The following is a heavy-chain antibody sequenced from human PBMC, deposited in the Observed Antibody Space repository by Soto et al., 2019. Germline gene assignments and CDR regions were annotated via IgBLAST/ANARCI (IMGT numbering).Heavy chain of an antibody. CDR2: ISAYNGNT. CDR3: ARSHYCISTSCANWFDP. J-gene: IGHJ5*02. V-gene: IGHV1-18*01. CDR1: GYTFTSYG. Sequence: QVQLVQSGAEVKKPGASVKVSCKASGYTFTSYGISWVRQAPGQGLEWMGWISAYNGNTNYAQKLQGRVTMTTDTATSTGDRELRSMRSDDTAVYYCARSHYCISTSCANWFDPWGQGTLVTVSS. D-gene: IGHD2-2*01.